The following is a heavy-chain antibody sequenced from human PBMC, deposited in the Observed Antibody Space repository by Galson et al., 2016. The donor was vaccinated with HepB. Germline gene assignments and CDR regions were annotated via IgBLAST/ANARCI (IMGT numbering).Heavy chain of an antibody. V-gene: IGHV3-53*01. CDR3: ARFSGRAAAGTEYYFDY. D-gene: IGHD3-10*01. CDR2: IYSGGST. Sequence: SLRLSCAASGSTVSSNYMSWVQAPGKGLEWVSVIYSGGSTYYADSVKGRFTISRDNSKNTLYLQMNSLRAEDTAVCYCARFSGRAAAGTEYYFDYWGQGTLVTVSS. J-gene: IGHJ4*02. CDR1: GSTVSSNY.